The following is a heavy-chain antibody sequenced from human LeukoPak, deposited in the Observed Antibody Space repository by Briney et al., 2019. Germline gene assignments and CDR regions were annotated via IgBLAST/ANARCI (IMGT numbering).Heavy chain of an antibody. D-gene: IGHD3-3*01. CDR1: GFTFSSYA. CDR3: AKFTSSDFWSGVFDY. J-gene: IGHJ4*02. Sequence: GGSLRLSCAASGFTFSSYAMSWVRQAPGKGLEWVSAISGSGGSTYYADSVKGRFTISRDNSKNTLYLPMNSLRAEDTAVYYCAKFTSSDFWSGVFDYWGQGTLVTVSS. CDR2: ISGSGGST. V-gene: IGHV3-23*01.